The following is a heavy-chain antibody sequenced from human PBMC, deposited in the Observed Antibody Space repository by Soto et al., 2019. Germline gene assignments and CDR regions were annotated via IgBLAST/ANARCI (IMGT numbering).Heavy chain of an antibody. CDR2: INAGNGNT. J-gene: IGHJ4*02. V-gene: IGHV1-3*01. CDR1: GYTFTSYA. Sequence: ASVKLSCKASGYTFTSYAMHWVRQAPGQRLEWMGWINAGNGNTKYSQKFQGRVTITRDTSASTAYMELSSLGSEDTAVYYCARSIVVVTALDYWGQGTLVTVPQ. CDR3: ARSIVVVTALDY. D-gene: IGHD2-21*02.